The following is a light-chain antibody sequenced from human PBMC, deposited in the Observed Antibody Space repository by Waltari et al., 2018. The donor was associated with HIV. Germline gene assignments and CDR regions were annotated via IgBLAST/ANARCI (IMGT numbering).Light chain of an antibody. CDR3: MQALQTPLIT. CDR1: QILLNSNGFNY. V-gene: IGKV2-28*01. CDR2: LGS. J-gene: IGKJ5*01. Sequence: DIVMTQSPLSLPVTPGEPASLSCRSSQILLNSNGFNYLDWYLQKPGQSPQLLIYLGSNRASGVPDRFSGSGSGTDFTLKISRVEAEDVGVYYCMQALQTPLITFGQGTRLEIK.